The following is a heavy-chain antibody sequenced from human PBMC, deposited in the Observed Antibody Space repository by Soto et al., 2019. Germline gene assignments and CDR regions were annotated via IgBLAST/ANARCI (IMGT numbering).Heavy chain of an antibody. Sequence: QLQLQESGSGLVKPSQTLSLTCAVSGGSISSGGYSWSWIRQPPGKGLEWIGYIYHSGSTYYNPSLKSRVTISVDRSKNQFSLKLSSVTAADMAVYYCASLVVPAAIGYFDYWGQGTLVTVSS. J-gene: IGHJ4*02. CDR2: IYHSGST. V-gene: IGHV4-30-2*01. D-gene: IGHD2-2*01. CDR1: GGSISSGGYS. CDR3: ASLVVPAAIGYFDY.